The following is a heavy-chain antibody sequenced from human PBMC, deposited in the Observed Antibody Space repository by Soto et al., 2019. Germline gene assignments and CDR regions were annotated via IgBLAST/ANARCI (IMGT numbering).Heavy chain of an antibody. D-gene: IGHD6-19*01. Sequence: PGGSLRLSCAASGFTFSSYAMSWVRQAPGKGLEWVSAISGSGGSTYYADSVKGRFTISRDNSKNTLYLQMNSLRAEDTAVYYCAKDVPSQWLVRKYFDLWGRGTLVTVSS. V-gene: IGHV3-23*01. CDR2: ISGSGGST. CDR3: AKDVPSQWLVRKYFDL. CDR1: GFTFSSYA. J-gene: IGHJ2*01.